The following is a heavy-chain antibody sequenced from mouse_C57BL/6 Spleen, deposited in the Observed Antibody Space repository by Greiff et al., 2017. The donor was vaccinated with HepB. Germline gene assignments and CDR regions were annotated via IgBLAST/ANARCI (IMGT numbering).Heavy chain of an antibody. J-gene: IGHJ1*03. CDR3: ARRGGYEDFDV. Sequence: VQLQQSGAELARPGASVKLSCKASGYTFTSYGISWVKQRTGQGLEWIGEIYPRSGNTYYNEKFKGKATLTADKSSSTAYMELRSLTSEDSAVYFCARRGGYEDFDVWGTGTTVTVSS. D-gene: IGHD2-3*01. CDR1: GYTFTSYG. CDR2: IYPRSGNT. V-gene: IGHV1-81*01.